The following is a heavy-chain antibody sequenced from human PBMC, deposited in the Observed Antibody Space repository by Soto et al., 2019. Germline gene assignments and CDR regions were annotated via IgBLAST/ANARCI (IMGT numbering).Heavy chain of an antibody. J-gene: IGHJ5*02. D-gene: IGHD6-13*01. CDR1: GDSIRNYY. CDR2: ST. V-gene: IGHV4-59*01. Sequence: QVQLQESGPGLVKPSDTLSLTCIVSGDSIRNYYWSWIRQPPGKGLEWLGSTNYNPSLNSRVTISVDTSKNQVSLRLTSVTAEDTAVYYCARERPMPATGSYWFDPWGQGTQVTVSS. CDR3: ARERPMPATGSYWFDP.